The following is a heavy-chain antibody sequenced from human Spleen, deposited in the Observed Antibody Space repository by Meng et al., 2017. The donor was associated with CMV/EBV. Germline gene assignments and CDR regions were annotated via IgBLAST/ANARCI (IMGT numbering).Heavy chain of an antibody. CDR1: GGSFSGYY. V-gene: IGHV4-34*01. CDR3: ARGLNISDGLPITHFDY. CDR2: INNSGRT. Sequence: GGSFSGYYWSGIRQPAGKGREGNGEINNSGRTNYNPSLKSRVNISVDTSKNQFSLKLSSVTAADTAVYYCARGLNISDGLPITHFDYWGQGTLVTVSS. J-gene: IGHJ4*02. D-gene: IGHD2-15*01.